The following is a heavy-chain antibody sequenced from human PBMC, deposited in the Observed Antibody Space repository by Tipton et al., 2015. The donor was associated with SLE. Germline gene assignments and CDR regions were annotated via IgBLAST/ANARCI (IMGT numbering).Heavy chain of an antibody. CDR2: IYTGGNT. Sequence: TLSLTCTVSGGVISDYYWGWIRQPAGKGLEWIVRIYTGGNTKYNPSLESRVTLSADASKAQFSLKLTSVTAADTAVYYCVVCSPSSCAYFDYWGQGRLVTVSS. CDR3: VVCSPSSCAYFDY. D-gene: IGHD2-2*01. CDR1: GGVISDYY. J-gene: IGHJ4*02. V-gene: IGHV4-4*07.